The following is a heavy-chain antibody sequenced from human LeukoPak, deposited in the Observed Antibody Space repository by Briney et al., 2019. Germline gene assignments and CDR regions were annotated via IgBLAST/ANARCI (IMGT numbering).Heavy chain of an antibody. V-gene: IGHV4-39*07. J-gene: IGHJ4*02. D-gene: IGHD5-24*01. Sequence: SETLSLTCSVSGDSISSSSHYWGWIRQPPGKGLEWIGSIYHSGRTFYNPSLKSRVTISVDTSKNQFSLKLTSVTAADTAVYYCARDGPGMATISTFDYWGQGTLVTVSS. CDR1: GDSISSSSHY. CDR3: ARDGPGMATISTFDY. CDR2: IYHSGRT.